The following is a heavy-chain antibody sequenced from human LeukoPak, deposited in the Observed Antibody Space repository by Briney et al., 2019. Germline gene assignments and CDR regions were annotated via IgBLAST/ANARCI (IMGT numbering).Heavy chain of an antibody. D-gene: IGHD3-10*01. V-gene: IGHV4-61*01. CDR2: IYYSGST. J-gene: IGHJ5*02. Sequence: PSETLSLTCTVSGGSVSSGSYYWSWIRQPPGKGLEWIGYIYYSGSTNYNPSLKSRVTISVDTSKNQFSLKLSSVTAADTAVYYCARAPPPLTYYYGSGSRESGGCFDPWGQGTLVTVSS. CDR1: GGSVSSGSYY. CDR3: ARAPPPLTYYYGSGSRESGGCFDP.